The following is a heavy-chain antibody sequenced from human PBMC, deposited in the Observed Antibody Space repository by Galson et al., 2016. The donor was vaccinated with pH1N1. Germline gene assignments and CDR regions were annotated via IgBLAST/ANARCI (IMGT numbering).Heavy chain of an antibody. CDR1: GFTFSSYS. Sequence: SLRLSCAASGFTFSSYSMNWVRQALGKGLEWVSYISSSSSTIYYADSVKGRFTISRDNAKNSLYLQMNSLRAEDTAVYYCARVNLYYYYGMDVWGQGTTVTVSS. CDR3: ARVNLYYYYGMDV. J-gene: IGHJ6*02. D-gene: IGHD1-14*01. V-gene: IGHV3-48*01. CDR2: ISSSSSTI.